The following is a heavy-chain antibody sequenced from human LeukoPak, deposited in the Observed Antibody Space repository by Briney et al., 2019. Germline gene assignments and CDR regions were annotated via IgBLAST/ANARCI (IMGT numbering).Heavy chain of an antibody. CDR3: ARDVHIYGNAFGV. J-gene: IGHJ3*01. Sequence: SETLSLTCAVYGGSFSGYYWSWLRQPPGKGLEWIGYIYYSGSTNYNPSLKSRVTISVDTSKNQFSLKLSSVTAADTAVYYCARDVHIYGNAFGVWGQGTMVTVSS. CDR1: GGSFSGYY. V-gene: IGHV4-59*01. CDR2: IYYSGST. D-gene: IGHD1-1*01.